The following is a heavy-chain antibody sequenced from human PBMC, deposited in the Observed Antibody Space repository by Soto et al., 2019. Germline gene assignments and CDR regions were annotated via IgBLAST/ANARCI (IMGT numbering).Heavy chain of an antibody. V-gene: IGHV3-23*01. CDR2: INDGGSST. CDR3: AAHSNRGQWPSPS. CDR1: GFTFSSYA. J-gene: IGHJ4*02. Sequence: GGSLRLSCTASGFTFSSYAMSWVRQAPGKGLEWVSAINDGGSSTYYADSVKGRFTISRDNSKSTLYVQMNSLRPEDTAIYYCAAHSNRGQWPSPSWGQGTLVTVSS. D-gene: IGHD7-27*01.